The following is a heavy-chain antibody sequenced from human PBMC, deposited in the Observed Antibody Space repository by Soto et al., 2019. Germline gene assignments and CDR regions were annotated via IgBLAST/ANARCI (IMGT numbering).Heavy chain of an antibody. CDR3: ARNPRHIVATISGLYFDY. CDR2: ISSSGSTI. D-gene: IGHD5-12*01. Sequence: GGSLRLSCAASGFTFSDYYMSWIRQAPGKGLEWVSYISSSGSTIYYADSVKGRFTISRDNAKNSLYLQMNSLRAEDTAVYYCARNPRHIVATISGLYFDYWGQGTLVTVSS. CDR1: GFTFSDYY. V-gene: IGHV3-11*01. J-gene: IGHJ4*02.